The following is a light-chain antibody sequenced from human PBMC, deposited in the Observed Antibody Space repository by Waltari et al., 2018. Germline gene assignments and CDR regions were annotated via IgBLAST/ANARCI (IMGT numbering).Light chain of an antibody. CDR3: QQYGSSSWT. V-gene: IGKV3-20*01. CDR1: QSVSSSY. J-gene: IGKJ1*01. CDR2: GAS. Sequence: EIVLTLSPGTLSLSPGERATLSCRASQSVSSSYLAWYQQKPGQAPRLLIYGASSRATGIPDRFSGSGSGIDFTRTISRLEPEDFAVYYCQQYGSSSWTFGQGTKVEIK.